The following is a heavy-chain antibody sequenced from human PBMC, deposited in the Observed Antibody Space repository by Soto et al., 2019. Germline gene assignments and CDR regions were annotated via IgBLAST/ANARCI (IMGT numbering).Heavy chain of an antibody. D-gene: IGHD2-15*01. CDR2: IYYSGST. CDR3: ASHVGYCSGGSCFFDY. CDR1: GGSISSSSYY. V-gene: IGHV4-39*01. J-gene: IGHJ4*02. Sequence: QLQLQESGPGLVKPSETLSLTCTVSGGSISSSSYYWGWIRQPPGKGLEWIGSIYYSGSTYYNPSLKSRVTISVDTSKNQCSLKLSSVTAADTAVYYCASHVGYCSGGSCFFDYWGQGTLVTVSS.